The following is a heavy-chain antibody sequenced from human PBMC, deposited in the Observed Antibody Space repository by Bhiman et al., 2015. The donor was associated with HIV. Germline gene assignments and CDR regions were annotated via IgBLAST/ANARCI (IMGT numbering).Heavy chain of an antibody. V-gene: IGHV3-48*03. CDR3: ARGRIAARLWYFDY. Sequence: EVQLVESGGDLVQPGGSLRLSCAASGFTFSSYEMNWVRQAPGKGLEWVSYISGSGSTIYYADSVRGRFTISRDNAKNSLYLQMKSLRAEDTAVYYCARGRIAARLWYFDYWGQGTLVTVSS. CDR1: GFTFSSYE. CDR2: ISGSGSTI. D-gene: IGHD6-6*01. J-gene: IGHJ4*02.